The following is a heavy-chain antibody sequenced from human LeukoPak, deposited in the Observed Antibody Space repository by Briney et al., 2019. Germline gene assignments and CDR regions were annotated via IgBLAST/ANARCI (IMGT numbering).Heavy chain of an antibody. D-gene: IGHD6-6*01. J-gene: IGHJ4*02. CDR2: ISSNGGST. CDR3: VKVGEYSSSVGCDIFDY. Sequence: GGSLRLSCSASGFTFSSYAMHWVRQAPGKGLEYVSAISSNGGSTYYADSVKGRFTISRDNSKNTLYLQMSSLRAEDTAVYYCVKVGEYSSSVGCDIFDYWGQGTLVPVSS. V-gene: IGHV3-64D*09. CDR1: GFTFSSYA.